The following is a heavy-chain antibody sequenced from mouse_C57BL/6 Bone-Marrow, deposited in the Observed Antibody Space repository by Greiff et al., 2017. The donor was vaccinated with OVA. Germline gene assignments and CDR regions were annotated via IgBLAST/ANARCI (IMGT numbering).Heavy chain of an antibody. J-gene: IGHJ2*01. CDR3: ARSDYDYFDY. CDR1: GFTFSDYG. D-gene: IGHD2-4*01. V-gene: IGHV5-17*01. Sequence: EVKLEESGGGLVKPGGSLKLSCAASGFTFSDYGMHWVRQAPEKGLEWVAYISSGRSTIYYADTVTGRFTISRDNAKNTLFLQMTSLRSEDTAMYYCARSDYDYFDYWGQGTTLTVSS. CDR2: ISSGRSTI.